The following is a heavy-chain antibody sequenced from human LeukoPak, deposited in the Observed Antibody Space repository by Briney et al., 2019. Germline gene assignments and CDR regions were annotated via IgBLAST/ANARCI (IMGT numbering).Heavy chain of an antibody. D-gene: IGHD3-3*01. CDR2: ISAYNGNT. V-gene: IGHV1-18*01. J-gene: IGHJ4*02. Sequence: ASVKVSCKASGGTFSSYAISWVRQAPGQGLEWMGWISAYNGNTNYAQKLQGRVTMTTDTSTSTAYMELRSLRSDDTAVYYCARETLGYDFWSGYPDRIDYWGQGTLVTVSS. CDR3: ARETLGYDFWSGYPDRIDY. CDR1: GGTFSSYA.